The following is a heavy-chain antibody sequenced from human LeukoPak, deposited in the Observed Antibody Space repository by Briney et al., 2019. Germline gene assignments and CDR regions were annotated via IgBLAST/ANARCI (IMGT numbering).Heavy chain of an antibody. Sequence: PSETLSLTCAVYGGSFSGYYWSWIRQPPGKGLEWIGEINHSGSTNYNPSLKSRVTISVDTSKNRFSLKLSSVTAADTAVYYCARGLGITIFGVVIPTTDYFDYWGQGTLVTVSS. CDR2: INHSGST. CDR1: GGSFSGYY. CDR3: ARGLGITIFGVVIPTTDYFDY. V-gene: IGHV4-34*01. D-gene: IGHD3-3*01. J-gene: IGHJ4*02.